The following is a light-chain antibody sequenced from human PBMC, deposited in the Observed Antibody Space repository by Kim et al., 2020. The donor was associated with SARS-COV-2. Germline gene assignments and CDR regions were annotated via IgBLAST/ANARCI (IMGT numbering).Light chain of an antibody. CDR1: QSVRSSY. J-gene: IGKJ4*01. V-gene: IGKV3-20*01. CDR3: QQYGSSPLT. Sequence: EIVLTQSPGTLSLSPGERATLSCRASQSVRSSYLAWYQQKLGQAPRLVIYDASSRATGIPDRFSGGGSGTDFTLTISSLEPEDFAVYYCQQYGSSPLTFGGGTKVDIK. CDR2: DAS.